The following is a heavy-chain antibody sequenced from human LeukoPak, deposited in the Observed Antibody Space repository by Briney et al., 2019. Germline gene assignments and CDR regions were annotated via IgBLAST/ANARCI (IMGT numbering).Heavy chain of an antibody. CDR1: GFTFSSYA. CDR3: AKDSYYDFWSERYGMDV. Sequence: GGSLRLSCAVSGFTFSSYAMSWVRQAPGKGLEWVSAISGSGGSTYYADSVKGRFTISRDNSKTTLYLQMNSLRAEDTAVYYCAKDSYYDFWSERYGMDVRGQGTTVTVSS. D-gene: IGHD3-3*01. V-gene: IGHV3-23*01. J-gene: IGHJ6*02. CDR2: ISGSGGST.